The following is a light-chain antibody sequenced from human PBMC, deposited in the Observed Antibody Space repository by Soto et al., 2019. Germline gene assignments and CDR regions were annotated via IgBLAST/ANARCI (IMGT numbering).Light chain of an antibody. J-gene: IGKJ1*01. Sequence: EIVMTQSPVTLSVSPGERATLSCRASQSVSGTLAWYQQKPGQAPSLLIYGAFTRATGIPARFSGTGSGTEFTLTISSLQSEDFALYYCQQYNDWPLTFGQGTKVDIK. CDR3: QQYNDWPLT. CDR2: GAF. CDR1: QSVSGT. V-gene: IGKV3-15*01.